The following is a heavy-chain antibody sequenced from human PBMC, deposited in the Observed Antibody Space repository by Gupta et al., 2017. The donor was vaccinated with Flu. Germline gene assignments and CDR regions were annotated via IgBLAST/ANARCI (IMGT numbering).Heavy chain of an antibody. CDR1: GFTFSSYA. J-gene: IGHJ4*02. CDR3: VTSLVAAAGNSDDY. D-gene: IGHD6-13*01. CDR2: ISGSGGST. V-gene: IGHV3-23*01. Sequence: EVQLLESGGGLVQPGGSLRLSCAASGFTFSSYAMSWVRQAPGKGLEWVSAISGSGGSTYYADSVKGRFTISRDNSKNTLYLQMNSLRAEDTAVYYCVTSLVAAAGNSDDYWGQGTLVTVSS.